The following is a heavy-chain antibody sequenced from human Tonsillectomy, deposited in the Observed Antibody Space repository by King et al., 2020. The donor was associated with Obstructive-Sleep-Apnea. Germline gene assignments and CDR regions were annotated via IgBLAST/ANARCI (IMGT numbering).Heavy chain of an antibody. V-gene: IGHV4-4*09. Sequence: QQESGPGLVKPSETLSLTCTVSGGSISSDYWSWIRQPPGKGLEWIGNIYNSGITNYNPPLKSRITISVDTSKNQYSLRLNSVTAADTAVYFCARRRAATGTRGGNYFDSWGQGTPVTVSS. J-gene: IGHJ4*02. D-gene: IGHD6-13*01. CDR3: ARRRAATGTRGGNYFDS. CDR2: IYNSGIT. CDR1: GGSISSDY.